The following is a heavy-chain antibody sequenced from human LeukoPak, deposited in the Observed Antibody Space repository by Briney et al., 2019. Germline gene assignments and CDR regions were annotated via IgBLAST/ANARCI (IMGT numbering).Heavy chain of an antibody. CDR2: INHSGSA. Sequence: SETLSLTCAVYGGSLSGSYWSWIRQPPGKGLEWIGEINHSGSANYNPSLKSRVTISVDTSKNQFSLKLSSVTAADTAVYYCARAQFWSGYSYWGQGTLVTVSS. J-gene: IGHJ4*02. V-gene: IGHV4-34*01. CDR3: ARAQFWSGYSY. CDR1: GGSLSGSY. D-gene: IGHD3-3*01.